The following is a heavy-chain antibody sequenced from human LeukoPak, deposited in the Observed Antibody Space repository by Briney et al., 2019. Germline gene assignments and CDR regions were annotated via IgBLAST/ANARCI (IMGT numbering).Heavy chain of an antibody. D-gene: IGHD3-9*01. CDR3: ERTGILRYFDWSTYLDY. J-gene: IGHJ4*02. Sequence: GGSLRLSCAASGFTFSSYWMSWVRQAPGKGLEWVANIKQDGSEKYYVDSVKGRFTISRDNAKNSLYLQMNSLRAEDTAVYYCERTGILRYFDWSTYLDYWGQGTLVTVSS. CDR1: GFTFSSYW. V-gene: IGHV3-7*01. CDR2: IKQDGSEK.